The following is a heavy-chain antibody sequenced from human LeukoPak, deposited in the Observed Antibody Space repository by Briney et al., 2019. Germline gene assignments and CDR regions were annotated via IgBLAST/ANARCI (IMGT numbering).Heavy chain of an antibody. Sequence: PSETLSLTCTVSGGSISSYYWSWIRQPPGKGLEWIGYIYYSGSTNYNPSLKSRVTISVETSKNQFSLKLSSVTAADTAVYYCAGQTYCSSTSCYVGYWGQGTLVTVSS. D-gene: IGHD2-2*01. V-gene: IGHV4-59*08. CDR3: AGQTYCSSTSCYVGY. CDR2: IYYSGST. J-gene: IGHJ4*02. CDR1: GGSISSYY.